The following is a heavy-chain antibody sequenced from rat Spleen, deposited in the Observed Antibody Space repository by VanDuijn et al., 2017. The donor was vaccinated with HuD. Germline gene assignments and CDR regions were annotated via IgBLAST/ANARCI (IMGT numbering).Heavy chain of an antibody. Sequence: EVQLVESGGGLVQPGRSLKLSCAASGFTFSNYDMAWVRQAPTKGLEWVASISTGGGNTYYRDSVKGRFTTSRDNAENTVDLQMNSLRSEDTATYYCAKGGYTTYYVMDAWGQGVMVTVSS. CDR3: AKGGYTTYYVMDA. CDR1: GFTFSNYD. CDR2: ISTGGGNT. J-gene: IGHJ2*01. V-gene: IGHV5S23*01. D-gene: IGHD1-6*01.